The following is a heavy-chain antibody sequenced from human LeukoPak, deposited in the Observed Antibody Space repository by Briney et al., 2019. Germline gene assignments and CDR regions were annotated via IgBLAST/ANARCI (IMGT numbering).Heavy chain of an antibody. J-gene: IGHJ4*03. V-gene: IGHV4-59*01. CDR1: GDSIIGYY. CDR2: IYNTVDT. D-gene: IGHD3-22*01. Sequence: SETLSLACTVSGDSIIGYYWSWIRQSPGKRLEWIGYIYNTVDTTYNPPLESRITISLDMPNKRFSLRLSSVTAADTAVYYCARRRYYDSTGYNPSYYFDSWGQGILVTVSS. CDR3: ARRRYYDSTGYNPSYYFDS.